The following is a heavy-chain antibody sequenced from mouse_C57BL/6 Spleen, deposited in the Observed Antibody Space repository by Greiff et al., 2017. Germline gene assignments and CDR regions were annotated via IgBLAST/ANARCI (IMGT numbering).Heavy chain of an antibody. Sequence: QVQLQQSGAELVKPGASVKISCKASGYAFSSYWMNWVKQRPGKGLEWIGQIYPGDGDTNYNGKFKGKATLTADKSSSTAYMQLSSLTSEDSAVYFCAREDDGYYVPFAYWGQGTLVTVSA. D-gene: IGHD2-3*01. CDR3: AREDDGYYVPFAY. V-gene: IGHV1-80*01. J-gene: IGHJ3*01. CDR2: IYPGDGDT. CDR1: GYAFSSYW.